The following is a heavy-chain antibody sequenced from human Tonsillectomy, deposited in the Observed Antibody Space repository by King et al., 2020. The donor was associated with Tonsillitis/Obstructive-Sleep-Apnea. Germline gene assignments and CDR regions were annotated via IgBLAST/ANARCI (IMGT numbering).Heavy chain of an antibody. V-gene: IGHV1-18*01. CDR1: GYTFTSYG. Sequence: QLVQSGAEVKKPGASVKVSCKASGYTFTSYGISWVRQAPGQGLEWMAWISAHNGHTNYAQKLQGRVTMTTDTSPSTAYMELRSLRSDDTAVYYCARDSMSHYYDSSDYYTFHYWGQGTLVTVSS. J-gene: IGHJ4*02. CDR2: ISAHNGHT. CDR3: ARDSMSHYYDSSDYYTFHY. D-gene: IGHD3-22*01.